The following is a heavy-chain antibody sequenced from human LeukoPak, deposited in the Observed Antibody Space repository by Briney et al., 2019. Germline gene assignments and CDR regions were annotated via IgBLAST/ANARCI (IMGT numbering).Heavy chain of an antibody. D-gene: IGHD6-19*01. J-gene: IGHJ4*02. CDR1: GASISSSDYY. Sequence: SETLSLTCTVSGASISSSDYYWGWIRQPPGKGLEWIGSLYSGGLTYYNPSLKSRVTISVDTSRNQFSLKLTSVTAADTAVYYCARHDPYLSGWSRGVDYWGQGTLVTVSS. V-gene: IGHV4-39*01. CDR3: ARHDPYLSGWSRGVDY. CDR2: LYSGGLT.